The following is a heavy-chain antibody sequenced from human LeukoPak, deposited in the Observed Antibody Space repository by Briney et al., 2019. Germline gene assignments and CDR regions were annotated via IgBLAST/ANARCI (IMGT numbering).Heavy chain of an antibody. V-gene: IGHV4-34*01. CDR3: ARHVSVGSGSYSKYRDNWFDP. CDR2: INHSGST. D-gene: IGHD3-10*01. Sequence: SETLSLTCAVYGGSFSGYYWSWIRQPPGKGLEWIGEINHSGSTYYNPSLKSRVTISVDTSKNQFSLKLSSVTAADTAVYYCARHVSVGSGSYSKYRDNWFDPWGQGTLVTVSS. J-gene: IGHJ5*02. CDR1: GGSFSGYY.